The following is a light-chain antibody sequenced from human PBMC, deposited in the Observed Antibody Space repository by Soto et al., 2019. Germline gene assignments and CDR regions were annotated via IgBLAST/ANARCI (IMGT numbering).Light chain of an antibody. J-gene: IGKJ4*01. V-gene: IGKV1-12*01. CDR1: QGITSW. CDR2: RAS. CDR3: QQTTTFPLT. Sequence: DIQMTQSPSSVSASVGDRVTITCRASQGITSWLAWYQQKPGKAPKLLIYRASNLQSGVPSRFSGSGSGTDGPLAISGLQPADFATYYCQQTTTFPLTFGGGTKVEIK.